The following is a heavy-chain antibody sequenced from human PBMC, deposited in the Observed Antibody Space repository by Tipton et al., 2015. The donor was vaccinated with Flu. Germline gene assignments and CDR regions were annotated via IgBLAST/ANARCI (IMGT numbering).Heavy chain of an antibody. CDR1: GGSINRGNYY. Sequence: TLSLTCIVSGGSINRGNYYWSWIRQPAGKGLEWIGRIYTGGRTNYDPSLKSRVTISVDTSKNQFSLELRSVTAADTAVYYCARWAVRGSIGWFDPWGQGTLVTVSS. J-gene: IGHJ5*02. V-gene: IGHV4-61*02. CDR2: IYTGGRT. CDR3: ARWAVRGSIGWFDP. D-gene: IGHD3-10*01.